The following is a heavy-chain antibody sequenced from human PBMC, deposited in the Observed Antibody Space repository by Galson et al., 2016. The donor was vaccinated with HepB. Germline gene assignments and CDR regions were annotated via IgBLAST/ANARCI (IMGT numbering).Heavy chain of an antibody. CDR1: GFTFSSYG. CDR3: VRSGGWPDF. V-gene: IGHV3-74*01. Sequence: SLRLSCAASGFTFSSYGMHWFRQPPGKGLMWVSHINIDGKTTNYADSVKGRFTISRDNAKSTVFLEMNSLRADDTAVYYCVRSGGWPDFWGQGTLVTVSS. CDR2: INIDGKTT. J-gene: IGHJ4*02. D-gene: IGHD6-19*01.